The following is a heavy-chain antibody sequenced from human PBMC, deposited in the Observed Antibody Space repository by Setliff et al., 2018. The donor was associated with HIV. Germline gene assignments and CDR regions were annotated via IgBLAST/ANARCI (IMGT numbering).Heavy chain of an antibody. D-gene: IGHD3-10*01. V-gene: IGHV4-34*01. J-gene: IGHJ6*03. Sequence: SETLSLTCAVYGGSLTGYFWTWIRQSPGKGLEWVGQVNRDGGAHYNPSLRSRVTISVDTSKNQFSLNLNSVTAADTAVYYCARTLSTMVKTDGYYDYYYMDVWGKGTTVTVSS. CDR3: ARTLSTMVKTDGYYDYYYMDV. CDR1: GGSLTGYF. CDR2: VNRDGGA.